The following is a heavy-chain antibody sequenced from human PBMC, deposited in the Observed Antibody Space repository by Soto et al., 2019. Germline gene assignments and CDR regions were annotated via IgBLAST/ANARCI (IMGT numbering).Heavy chain of an antibody. Sequence: QLQLQESGSGLVKPSQTLSLTCDVSGGSISGGGYSWSWIRQPPGKGLEAIGYIYHSGSTYYNPALKSRVTIPVDRSTNEFSLKLSSVAAADTAVYYCAIGMSTVTTCDYWGQGTLGTVST. D-gene: IGHD4-17*01. V-gene: IGHV4-30-2*01. CDR1: GGSISGGGYS. CDR2: IYHSGST. CDR3: AIGMSTVTTCDY. J-gene: IGHJ4*02.